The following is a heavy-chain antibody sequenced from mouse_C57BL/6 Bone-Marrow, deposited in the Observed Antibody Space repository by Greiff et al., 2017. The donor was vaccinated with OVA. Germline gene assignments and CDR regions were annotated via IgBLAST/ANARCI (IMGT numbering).Heavy chain of an antibody. J-gene: IGHJ2*01. V-gene: IGHV1-52*01. Sequence: VQLQQPGAELVRPGSSVKLSCKASGYTFTSYWMHWVKQRPIQGLEWIGNIDPSDSDTHYNQKFKDKATLTVDKSSSTAYMQLSSLTSEDSAVYYCARENWDVNFDYWGQGTTLTVSS. CDR3: ARENWDVNFDY. CDR1: GYTFTSYW. D-gene: IGHD4-1*01. CDR2: IDPSDSDT.